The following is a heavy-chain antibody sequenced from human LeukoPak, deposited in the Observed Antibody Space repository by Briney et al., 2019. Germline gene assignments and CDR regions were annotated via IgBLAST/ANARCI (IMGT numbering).Heavy chain of an antibody. J-gene: IGHJ4*02. Sequence: GGSLRPSCAASGFTFSSYSMNWVRQAPGKGLEWVSSISSSSSYIYYADSVKGRFTISRDNAKNSLFLQMNSLRAKDTAVYYCARAGRRQKDDPGDYWGQGTLVTVSS. D-gene: IGHD3-16*01. CDR2: ISSSSSYI. V-gene: IGHV3-21*01. CDR1: GFTFSSYS. CDR3: ARAGRRQKDDPGDY.